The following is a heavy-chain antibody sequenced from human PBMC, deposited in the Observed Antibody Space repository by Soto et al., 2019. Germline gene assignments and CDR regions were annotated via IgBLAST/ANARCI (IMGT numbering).Heavy chain of an antibody. CDR1: GFSFSAYA. CDR2: ISNDAGLK. J-gene: IGHJ4*02. Sequence: QVELVESGGGVVQPGRSLRLSCAASGFSFSAYAMHWVRQAPGKGLEWLTVISNDAGLKFYADSVQGRFSISRDNFNNILFLQMNSLTAEDTAVYYCAREGLVGTPRYFDSWGRGTLVTVSS. CDR3: AREGLVGTPRYFDS. D-gene: IGHD1-26*01. V-gene: IGHV3-30-3*01.